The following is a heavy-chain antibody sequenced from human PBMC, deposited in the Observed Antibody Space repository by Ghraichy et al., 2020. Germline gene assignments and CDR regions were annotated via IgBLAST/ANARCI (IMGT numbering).Heavy chain of an antibody. J-gene: IGHJ2*01. CDR2: INSNGGST. CDR3: VRRSLEPAVAGTGWYFDL. D-gene: IGHD6-19*01. CDR1: GFTFSSYA. V-gene: IGHV3-64*02. Sequence: GGSLRLSCAASGFTFSSYAMHWVRQAPGKGLEYVSAINSNGGSTFYADSVKGRFTISRDNSKNTLYLQMGSLRAEDMAVYYCVRRSLEPAVAGTGWYFDLWGRGTLVTVSS.